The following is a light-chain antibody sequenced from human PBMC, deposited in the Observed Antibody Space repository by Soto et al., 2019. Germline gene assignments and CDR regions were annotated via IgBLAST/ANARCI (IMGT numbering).Light chain of an antibody. CDR2: LNSDGSH. CDR3: QTWGTGIEV. Sequence: QSVLTQSPSASASLGASVKLTCTLSSGHSSYTIAWHQQQPEKGPRYLMTLNSDGSHSKGDGIPDRFSGSSSGAERYLSISSLQSEYEADYYCQTWGTGIEVFGGGTKLTVL. V-gene: IGLV4-69*01. J-gene: IGLJ3*02. CDR1: SGHSSYT.